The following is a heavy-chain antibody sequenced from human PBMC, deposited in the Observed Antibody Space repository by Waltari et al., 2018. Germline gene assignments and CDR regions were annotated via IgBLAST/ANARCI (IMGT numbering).Heavy chain of an antibody. J-gene: IGHJ5*02. CDR3: ARGVRDRFILGQNWFDP. V-gene: IGHV4-59*11. Sequence: QVQLQESGPGLVKPSETLSLTCTVSGGSIRSHYWRWIRQPPWKGLEWIGYIYYSGSTNYNPSLKSRVTISVDTSKNQFSLKLSSVTAADTAVYYCARGVRDRFILGQNWFDPWGQGTLVTVSS. CDR2: IYYSGST. D-gene: IGHD7-27*01. CDR1: GGSIRSHY.